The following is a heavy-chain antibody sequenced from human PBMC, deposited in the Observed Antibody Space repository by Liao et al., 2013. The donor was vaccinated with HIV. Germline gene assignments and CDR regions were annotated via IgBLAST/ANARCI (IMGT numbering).Heavy chain of an antibody. CDR1: SGSISKSPYY. D-gene: IGHD3-3*01. V-gene: IGHV4-39*07. CDR3: ARDLDSWSEEAFDI. CDR2: ILHSGNT. Sequence: LQESGPGLVKTSETLSLKCTVSSGSISKSPYYWAWIRQPPGKGLEWIGSILHSGNTFYNPSLKSRVTISVDTSRNHFSLKLNSVTAADAAVYYCARDLDSWSEEAFDIWGQGTKVTVSS. J-gene: IGHJ3*02.